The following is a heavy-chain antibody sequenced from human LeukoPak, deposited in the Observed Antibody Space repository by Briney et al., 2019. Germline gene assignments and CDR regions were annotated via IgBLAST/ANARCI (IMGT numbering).Heavy chain of an antibody. CDR1: GYTFTSYD. D-gene: IGHD2-8*01. V-gene: IGHV1-8*01. J-gene: IGHJ4*02. CDR2: MNPNSGNT. Sequence: ASVKVSCKASGYTFTSYDINWVRQATGQGLAWMGWMNPNSGNTGYAQKFQGRVTMTRNTSISTAYMELSSLRSEDTAVYYCARGGYCTNGVCYTGIFDYWGQGTLVTVSS. CDR3: ARGGYCTNGVCYTGIFDY.